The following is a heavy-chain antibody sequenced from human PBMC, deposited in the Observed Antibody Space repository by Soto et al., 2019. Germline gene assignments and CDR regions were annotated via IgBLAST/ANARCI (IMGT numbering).Heavy chain of an antibody. V-gene: IGHV4-59*02. Sequence: PLWTLSLTGRVSGGSVSSYLGSWIRQPPGKGVEGIGYIYYTGSTNYSPSLKGRVTISLDASKSQFSLKLTSWTAADTALYYCACDGVGDGDDNVVHWGHGRLVAVSS. CDR3: ACDGVGDGDDNVVH. CDR2: IYYTGST. CDR1: GGSVSSYL. D-gene: IGHD2-8*01. J-gene: IGHJ4*03.